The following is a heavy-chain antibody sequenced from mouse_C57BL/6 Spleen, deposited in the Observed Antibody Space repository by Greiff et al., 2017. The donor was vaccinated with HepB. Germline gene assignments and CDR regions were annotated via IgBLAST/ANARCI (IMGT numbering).Heavy chain of an antibody. CDR3: TRVVYDYDSYYFDY. CDR1: GFTFSSYA. CDR2: ISSGGDYI. V-gene: IGHV5-9-1*02. Sequence: EVQVVESGEGLVKPGGSLKLSCAASGFTFSSYAMSWVRQTPEKRLEWVAYISSGGDYIYYADTVKGRFTISRDNARNTLYLQMSSLKSEDTAMYYCTRVVYDYDSYYFDYWGQGTTLTVSS. D-gene: IGHD2-4*01. J-gene: IGHJ2*01.